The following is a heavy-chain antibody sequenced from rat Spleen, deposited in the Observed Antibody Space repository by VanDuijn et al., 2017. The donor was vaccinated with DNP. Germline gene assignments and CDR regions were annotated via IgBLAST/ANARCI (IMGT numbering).Heavy chain of an antibody. V-gene: IGHV5-22*01. CDR3: TTLNYYASLSGYFDH. CDR1: GFTFSNYD. Sequence: EVQLVESGGGLVQPGRSLKLSCAASGFTFSNYDMAWVRQAPKKGLELVAYISYEGSRTYYGDSVKGRFTISRDNTKNALYLQMDSLRSEDTATYYCTTLNYYASLSGYFDHWGQGVMVTVSS. CDR2: ISYEGSRT. D-gene: IGHD1-12*01. J-gene: IGHJ2*01.